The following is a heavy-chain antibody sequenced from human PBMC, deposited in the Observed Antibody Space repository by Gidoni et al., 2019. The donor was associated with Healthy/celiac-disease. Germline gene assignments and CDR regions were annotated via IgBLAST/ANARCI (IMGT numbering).Heavy chain of an antibody. V-gene: IGHV2-5*02. CDR2: IYWDDDK. J-gene: IGHJ5*02. CDR3: AHSPRGFGEQTNWFDP. Sequence: QITLKESGPTLVKPTQTLTLTCTFSGFSLSTRGVGVGWIRQPPGKALEWLALIYWDDDKRYSPSLKSRLTITKDTSKNQVVLTMTNMDPVDTATYYCAHSPRGFGEQTNWFDPWGQGTLVTVSS. CDR1: GFSLSTRGVG. D-gene: IGHD3-10*01.